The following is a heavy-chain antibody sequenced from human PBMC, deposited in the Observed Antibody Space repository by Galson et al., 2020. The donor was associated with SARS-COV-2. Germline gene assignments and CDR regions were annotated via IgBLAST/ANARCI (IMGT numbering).Heavy chain of an antibody. CDR3: ARPSSSGYYSIWYFDL. D-gene: IGHD3-22*01. J-gene: IGHJ2*01. CDR2: IYQGGTT. V-gene: IGHV4-38-2*01. Sequence: SETLYLTCAVSGLSISSDFYWGWNRQPPGKGQEWIGNIYQGGTTYYNPSLKSRVTISIDKSKNQFSLNMSSVTAADTAVYYCARPSSSGYYSIWYFDLWGRGTLVTVSS. CDR1: GLSISSDFY.